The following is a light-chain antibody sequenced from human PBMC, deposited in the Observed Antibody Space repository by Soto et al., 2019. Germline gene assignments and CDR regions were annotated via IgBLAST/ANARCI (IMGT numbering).Light chain of an antibody. J-gene: IGKJ1*01. CDR1: QSVSSY. V-gene: IGKV3-11*01. CDR3: QHRSNWWT. Sequence: EIVLTQSPATLSLSPGERATLSCRASQSVSSYLAWYQQKPGQAPRLLIYDASNRATGIPARFSGSGSGTDFTLTISSLEPEDFAVYYCQHRSNWWTFSQGTKVEIK. CDR2: DAS.